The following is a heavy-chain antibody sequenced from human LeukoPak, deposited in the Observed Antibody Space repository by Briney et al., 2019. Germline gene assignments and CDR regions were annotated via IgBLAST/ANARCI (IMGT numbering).Heavy chain of an antibody. J-gene: IGHJ3*02. CDR1: GFTFSSYW. CDR3: ARGSARRVFDI. V-gene: IGHV3-7*01. Sequence: PGGSLRLSCAASGFTFSSYWMSWVRQAPGKGLEWVANIKEDGSEKNYVDSVKGRFTISRDNAKKSLFLQMNSLRAEDTAVYYCARGSARRVFDIWGQGTMVTVSS. CDR2: IKEDGSEK.